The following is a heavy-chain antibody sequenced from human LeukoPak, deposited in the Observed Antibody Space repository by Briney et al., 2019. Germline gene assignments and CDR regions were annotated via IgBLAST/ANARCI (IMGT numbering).Heavy chain of an antibody. Sequence: ASVKVSCKASGYTFTSYGISWVRQAPGQGLEWMGWMNPNSGNTGYAQKFQGRVTITRNTSISTAYMELSSLRSEDTAVYYCAIHDFWSGYPLLNYWGQGTLVTVSS. CDR2: MNPNSGNT. CDR3: AIHDFWSGYPLLNY. D-gene: IGHD3-3*01. CDR1: GYTFTSYG. J-gene: IGHJ4*02. V-gene: IGHV1-8*03.